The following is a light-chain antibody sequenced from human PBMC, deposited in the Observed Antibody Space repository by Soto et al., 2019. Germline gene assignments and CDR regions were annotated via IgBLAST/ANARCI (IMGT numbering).Light chain of an antibody. J-gene: IGLJ2*01. Sequence: QSVLTQPTSVAGSTGQSITISCTGTNSDIGGYNYVSWYQQHPGKAPKLMIYDVSNRPSGVSYRFSGSKSGNTASLTISGLQAEDEADYYCSSYTSRSTLGVFGGGTKLTVL. CDR3: SSYTSRSTLGV. CDR1: NSDIGGYNY. CDR2: DVS. V-gene: IGLV2-14*03.